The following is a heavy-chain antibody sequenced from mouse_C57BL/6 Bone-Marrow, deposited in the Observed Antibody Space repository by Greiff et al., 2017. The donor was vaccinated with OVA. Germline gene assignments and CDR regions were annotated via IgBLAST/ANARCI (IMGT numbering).Heavy chain of an antibody. CDR1: GFTFSSYG. J-gene: IGHJ2*01. CDR3: ARPDSSGSGYYFDY. V-gene: IGHV5-6*02. Sequence: DVKLVESGGDLVKPGGSLKLSCAASGFTFSSYGMSWVRQTPDKRLEWVATISSGGSYTYYPDSVKGRFTISRDNAKNTLYLQMSSLKSEDTAMYYCARPDSSGSGYYFDYRGQGTTLTVSS. D-gene: IGHD3-2*02. CDR2: ISSGGSYT.